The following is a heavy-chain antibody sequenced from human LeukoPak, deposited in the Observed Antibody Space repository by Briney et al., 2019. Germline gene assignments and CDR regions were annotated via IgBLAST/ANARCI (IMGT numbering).Heavy chain of an antibody. J-gene: IGHJ3*02. Sequence: PSETLSLTCSVSGGSISGYYWTWIRQPAGKGLEWIGRVYTSGSTHYNPSLNTRLTMSVATSKNQFSLKLSSVTAADTAVYYCARLITGTTTAFDIWGQGTMVTVSS. CDR1: GGSISGYY. CDR2: VYTSGST. D-gene: IGHD1-7*01. V-gene: IGHV4-4*07. CDR3: ARLITGTTTAFDI.